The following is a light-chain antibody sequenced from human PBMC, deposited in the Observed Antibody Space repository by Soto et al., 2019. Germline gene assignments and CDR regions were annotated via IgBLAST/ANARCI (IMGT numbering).Light chain of an antibody. J-gene: IGKJ4*01. CDR1: QSLTSN. CDR2: DTS. V-gene: IGKV3-15*01. CDR3: QQYNHWPRMLS. Sequence: EIILTQSPATLYVSPGERATLSCRASQSLTSNLAWYQQRPGQAPRLLIYDTSTRATDIPARFSGCGSGTDFTLTIASLQSEDFAVYYCQQYNHWPRMLSFGGGTRV.